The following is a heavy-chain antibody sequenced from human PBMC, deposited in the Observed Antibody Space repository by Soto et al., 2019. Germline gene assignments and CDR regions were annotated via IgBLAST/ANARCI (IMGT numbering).Heavy chain of an antibody. CDR3: ARDVGLAQLTEHRDYFDY. D-gene: IGHD1-1*01. Sequence: GGSLRLSCVASGFTFSDHYMSWIRQAPGKGLEWVSYISSRSSYTNYTDSVEGRFAISRDNAKNSLYLQMNSLTAEDTAVYYCARDVGLAQLTEHRDYFDYWGRGTLVTVSS. CDR2: ISSRSSYT. CDR1: GFTFSDHY. V-gene: IGHV3-11*05. J-gene: IGHJ4*02.